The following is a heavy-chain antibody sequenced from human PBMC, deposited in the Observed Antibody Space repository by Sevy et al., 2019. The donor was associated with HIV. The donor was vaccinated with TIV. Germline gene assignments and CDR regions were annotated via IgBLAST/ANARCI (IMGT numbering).Heavy chain of an antibody. J-gene: IGHJ6*02. V-gene: IGHV3-15*05. CDR2: IKSKTAGGTT. CDR1: GFTFSHAW. CDR3: TNEVYGYLSYGMDV. Sequence: GGSLRLSCAGSGFTFSHAWMTWVRQAPGKGLEWVGRIKSKTAGGTTDYSAPVKGRFTISRDDSETTMYRQMNSLKTEDTAVYYCTNEVYGYLSYGMDVWGQGTTVTVSS. D-gene: IGHD4-17*01.